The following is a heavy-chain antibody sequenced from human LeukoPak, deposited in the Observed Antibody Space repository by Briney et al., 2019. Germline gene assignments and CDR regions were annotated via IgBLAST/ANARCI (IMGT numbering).Heavy chain of an antibody. J-gene: IGHJ4*02. CDR2: INPSGGGT. V-gene: IGHV1-46*01. D-gene: IGHD2-15*01. CDR1: GYTFTSFH. Sequence: ASVKVSCTASGYTFTSFHKHWVRQAPGQGLEWMGIINPSGGGTSYPQKFQGRVTMTRDTSTSTVYMELSSLRSEDTAVYYCARAPHSSAGDNFDYWGQGTLVTVSS. CDR3: ARAPHSSAGDNFDY.